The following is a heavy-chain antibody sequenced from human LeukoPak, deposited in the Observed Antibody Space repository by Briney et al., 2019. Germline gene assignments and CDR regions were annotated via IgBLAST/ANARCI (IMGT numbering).Heavy chain of an antibody. CDR1: GYTFTGYY. CDR3: ARVYDRWSGYSSGYYFDY. CDR2: INPNSGGT. V-gene: IGHV1-2*04. Sequence: GASVKVSCKASGYTFTGYYMHWVRQAPGQGLEWMGWINPNSGGTNYAQKFQGWVTMTRDTSISTAYMEMSRLRSDDTAVYYCARVYDRWSGYSSGYYFDYWGQGTLVTVSS. D-gene: IGHD3-3*01. J-gene: IGHJ4*02.